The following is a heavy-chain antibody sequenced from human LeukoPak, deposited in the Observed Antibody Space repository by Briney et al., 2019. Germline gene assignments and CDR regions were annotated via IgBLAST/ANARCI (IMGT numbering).Heavy chain of an antibody. CDR1: GFTFSSYS. CDR2: ISSSSSTI. Sequence: GGSLRLSCAASGFTFSSYSMNWVRQAPGKGLEWVSYISSSSSTIYYADSVKGRFTISRDNAKNSLHLQMNSLRAEDTAVYYCARAGDYCSSTSCFFDYWGQGTLVTVSS. J-gene: IGHJ4*02. D-gene: IGHD2-2*01. V-gene: IGHV3-48*04. CDR3: ARAGDYCSSTSCFFDY.